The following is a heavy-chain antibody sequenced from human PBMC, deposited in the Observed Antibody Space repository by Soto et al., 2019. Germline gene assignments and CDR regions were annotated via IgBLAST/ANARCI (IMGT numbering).Heavy chain of an antibody. D-gene: IGHD3-10*01. J-gene: IGHJ6*02. Sequence: SETLSLTCTVSGGSISSYYWSWIRRPPGKGLEWIGYIYYSGITNYNPSLKSRVTISVDTSKNQFSLKLSSVTAADTAVYYCARDLRAMVRGVTYYYYGMDVWGQGTTVTVSS. V-gene: IGHV4-59*01. CDR3: ARDLRAMVRGVTYYYYGMDV. CDR2: IYYSGIT. CDR1: GGSISSYY.